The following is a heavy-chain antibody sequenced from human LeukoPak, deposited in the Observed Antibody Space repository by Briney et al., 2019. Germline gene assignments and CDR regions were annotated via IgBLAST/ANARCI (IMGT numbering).Heavy chain of an antibody. V-gene: IGHV3-30*02. Sequence: LSGGSLRLSCAASGFTFSTSVMHWLRQAPGKGLEWLSFIRFDGSEKYYADSVKARFSISTDNSMNTLYLQMNSLRPEDTAVYYCAKQGLVPATAGDWGQGTLVTVSS. CDR3: AKQGLVPATAGD. D-gene: IGHD2-2*01. CDR2: IRFDGSEK. J-gene: IGHJ4*02. CDR1: GFTFSTSV.